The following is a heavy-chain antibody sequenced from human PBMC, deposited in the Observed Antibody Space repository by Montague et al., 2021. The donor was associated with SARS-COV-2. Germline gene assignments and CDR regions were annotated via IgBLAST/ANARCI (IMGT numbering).Heavy chain of an antibody. Sequence: SETLSLTCTVSGGSISSNLFYWGWIRQTPGKGLEWIGSIYYSGSTYYNPSLKSRVTISVDTSKNQFSLKLSSVAAADTAVYYCARDGEVVGNWFDPWGQGTLVTVSS. J-gene: IGHJ5*02. CDR3: ARDGEVVGNWFDP. V-gene: IGHV4-39*07. D-gene: IGHD2-2*01. CDR2: IYYSGST. CDR1: GGSISSNLFY.